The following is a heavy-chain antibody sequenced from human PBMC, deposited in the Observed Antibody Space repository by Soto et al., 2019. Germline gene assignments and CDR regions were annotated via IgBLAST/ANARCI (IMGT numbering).Heavy chain of an antibody. CDR1: GGTFSSYA. J-gene: IGHJ5*02. CDR3: ARDSRGYCSSTSCYPRISGWFDP. CDR2: IIPIFGTA. Sequence: GASVKVSCKASGGTFSSYAISWVRQAPGQGLEWMGGIIPIFGTANYAQKFQGRVTITADESTSTAYMELSSLRSEDTAVYYCARDSRGYCSSTSCYPRISGWFDPWGQGTLVTVSS. D-gene: IGHD2-2*01. V-gene: IGHV1-69*13.